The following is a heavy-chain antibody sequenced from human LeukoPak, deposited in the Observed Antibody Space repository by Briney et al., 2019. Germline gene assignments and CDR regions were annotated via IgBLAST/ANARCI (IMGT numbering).Heavy chain of an antibody. D-gene: IGHD6-13*01. Sequence: SVKVSCKVSRYTLTELFMHWVRQAPGRGLEGMGGFDPEDGETIYAQKFQGRVTLTEDTSTDTAYMELSSLRSEDSAVYYCATDLAAAGYYFDYWGQGTLVTVSS. CDR2: FDPEDGET. CDR1: RYTLTELF. J-gene: IGHJ4*02. CDR3: ATDLAAAGYYFDY. V-gene: IGHV1-24*01.